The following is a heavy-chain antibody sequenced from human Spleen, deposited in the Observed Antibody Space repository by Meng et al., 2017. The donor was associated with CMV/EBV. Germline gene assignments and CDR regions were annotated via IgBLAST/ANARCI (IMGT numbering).Heavy chain of an antibody. Sequence: SETLSLTCTVSGGSISSSDYHWGWIRQPPGKGLEWIGFIYNSGSTNYNPSLKSRLTISVDTSENQFSLKLSSVTAADTAVYYCARVASVWYYFDYWGQGTLVTVSS. V-gene: IGHV4-61*08. CDR3: ARVASVWYYFDY. J-gene: IGHJ4*02. CDR1: GGSISSSDYH. CDR2: IYNSGST. D-gene: IGHD6-19*01.